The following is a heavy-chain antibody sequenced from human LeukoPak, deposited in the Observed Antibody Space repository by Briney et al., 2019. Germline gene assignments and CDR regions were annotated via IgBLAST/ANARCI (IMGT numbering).Heavy chain of an antibody. CDR3: ARARLGYCSSTSCYWGYYYYMDV. Sequence: ASVKVSCKASGGTFSSYAISWVRQAPGQGLEWMGWISAYNGNTNYAQKLQGRVTMTRDTSISTAYMELSRLRSDDTAVYYCARARLGYCSSTSCYWGYYYYMDVWGKGTTVTVSS. CDR2: ISAYNGNT. J-gene: IGHJ6*03. D-gene: IGHD2-2*01. V-gene: IGHV1-18*01. CDR1: GGTFSSYA.